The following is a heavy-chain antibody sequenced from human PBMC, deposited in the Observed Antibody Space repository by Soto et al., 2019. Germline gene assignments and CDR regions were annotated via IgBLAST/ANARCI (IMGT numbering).Heavy chain of an antibody. CDR3: ARHRGIATSSARPSYYYYGMDV. V-gene: IGHV5-51*01. D-gene: IGHD6-13*01. CDR1: GYSFTIYW. J-gene: IGHJ6*02. Sequence: PGESLKISCKGSGYSFTIYWISWVRQMPGKGLEWMGIIYPGDSDTRYSPSFQGQVTISADKSISTAYLQWSSLKASDTAMYYCARHRGIATSSARPSYYYYGMDVWGQGTTVTVSS. CDR2: IYPGDSDT.